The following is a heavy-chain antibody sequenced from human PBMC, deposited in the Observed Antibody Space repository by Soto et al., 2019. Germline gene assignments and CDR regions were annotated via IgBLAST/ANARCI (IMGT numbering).Heavy chain of an antibody. Sequence: QVQLVESGGGVVQPGRSLRLSSAASGFTFSSYGMHWVRQAPNKGLEWVTFISYDGSNKYYADSVKGRFTISRDNSKNTLYLQMNSLRTEDTAVYYCAKIRGYSYGAFDYWGQGTLVTVSS. J-gene: IGHJ4*02. CDR3: AKIRGYSYGAFDY. CDR2: ISYDGSNK. V-gene: IGHV3-30*18. D-gene: IGHD5-18*01. CDR1: GFTFSSYG.